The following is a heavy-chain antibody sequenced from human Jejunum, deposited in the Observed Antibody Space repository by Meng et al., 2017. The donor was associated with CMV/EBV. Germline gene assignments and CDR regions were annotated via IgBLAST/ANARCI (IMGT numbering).Heavy chain of an antibody. CDR1: GYTFINFV. Sequence: QVQLVQSGAEVKKPGASVMVSCQASGYTFINFVMHWVRQAPGQRLEWMGWINGYNGNTNYAQRLQGRVTMTTDTSTSTAYMELRSLRSDDMAVYYCARSGINDYGFFDYWGQGTLVTVSS. J-gene: IGHJ4*02. CDR3: ARSGINDYGFFDY. V-gene: IGHV1-3*01. CDR2: INGYNGNT. D-gene: IGHD5-12*01.